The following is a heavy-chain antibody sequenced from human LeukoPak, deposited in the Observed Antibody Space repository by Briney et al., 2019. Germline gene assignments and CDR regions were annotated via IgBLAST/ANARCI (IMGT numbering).Heavy chain of an antibody. Sequence: GGSLRLSCTASGFTFSSYSMNWVRQAPGKGLEWVSSISSSSSYIYYADSVKGRFTISRDNAKNSLYLQMNSLRAEDTAVYYCATAPGIAAAGNLGDAFDIWGQGTMVTVSS. J-gene: IGHJ3*02. V-gene: IGHV3-21*04. CDR2: ISSSSSYI. CDR3: ATAPGIAAAGNLGDAFDI. D-gene: IGHD6-13*01. CDR1: GFTFSSYS.